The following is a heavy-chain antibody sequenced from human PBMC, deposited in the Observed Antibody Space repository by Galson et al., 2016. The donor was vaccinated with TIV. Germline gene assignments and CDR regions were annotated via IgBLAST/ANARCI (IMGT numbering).Heavy chain of an antibody. CDR3: AKDRITFTLRGAFDI. CDR2: INVIGDIT. CDR1: GFTFGTYA. D-gene: IGHD2/OR15-2a*01. J-gene: IGHJ3*02. V-gene: IGHV3-23*01. Sequence: SLRLSCAASGFTFGTYAMTWVHQAPGKGLEWVSTINVIGDITYSADSVKGRFTISRDNSKNTLYLQMDSLTAEDTAVYYCAKDRITFTLRGAFDIWGQGTRVTVSS.